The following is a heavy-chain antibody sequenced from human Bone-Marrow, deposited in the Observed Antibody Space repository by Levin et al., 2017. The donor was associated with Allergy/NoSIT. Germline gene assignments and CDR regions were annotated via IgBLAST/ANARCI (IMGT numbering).Heavy chain of an antibody. CDR1: GYSFSRYW. J-gene: IGHJ6*02. Sequence: GESLKISCKGSGYSFSRYWIGWVRQMPGKGLEWMGIIYPDDSDTRYSPSFQGQVTMSADKSINTAYLQWSSLKASDSAIYYCARHDGVVEIPDAISFFYGMDVWGQGTTVTVSS. CDR3: ARHDGVVEIPDAISFFYGMDV. V-gene: IGHV5-51*01. D-gene: IGHD2-2*01. CDR2: IYPDDSDT.